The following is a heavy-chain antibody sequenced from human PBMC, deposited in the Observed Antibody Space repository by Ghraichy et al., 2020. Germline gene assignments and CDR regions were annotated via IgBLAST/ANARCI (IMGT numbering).Heavy chain of an antibody. CDR1: GGSISSYY. CDR2: MFYSGST. CDR3: ARVREGYCSTIGCYNNWFDP. J-gene: IGHJ5*02. V-gene: IGHV4-59*01. D-gene: IGHD2-2*01. Sequence: SETLSLTCTVSGGSISSYYWSWIRQPPGKGLEWIGHMFYSGSTKNNPSLKSRVTISGDTSKNQFSLKLTSVTAADTAVYYCARVREGYCSTIGCYNNWFDPWGQGTLVTVSS.